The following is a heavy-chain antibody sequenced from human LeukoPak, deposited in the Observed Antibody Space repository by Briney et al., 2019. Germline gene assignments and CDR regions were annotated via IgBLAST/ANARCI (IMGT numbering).Heavy chain of an antibody. V-gene: IGHV3-30*18. CDR3: VKVRRYSSSWEFRPEFDY. CDR1: GFTFSNYG. J-gene: IGHJ4*02. Sequence: PGTSLRLSCAASGFTFSNYGMHWVRQAPGKGLEWVAVLSDGGSDKYYTDSVKGRFTISRDNSKNTLYLQMNSLRVEDTAVYYCVKVRRYSSSWEFRPEFDYWGQGTLVIVSS. D-gene: IGHD6-13*01. CDR2: LSDGGSDK.